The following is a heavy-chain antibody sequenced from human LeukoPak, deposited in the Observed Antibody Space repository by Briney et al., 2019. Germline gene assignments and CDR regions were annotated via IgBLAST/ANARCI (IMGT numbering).Heavy chain of an antibody. CDR2: INSDGSIK. CDR1: GFTLRSYW. Sequence: PGGSLRLSCAASGFTLRSYWMHWVRQAPGKGLVWVSRINSDGSIKNYADSVEGRFTISRDNADNTLYLQMNSLRVEDTAVYYCERATASWHPYIAYWGQGTLVIVSS. CDR3: ERATASWHPYIAY. J-gene: IGHJ4*02. V-gene: IGHV3-74*01. D-gene: IGHD2-2*01.